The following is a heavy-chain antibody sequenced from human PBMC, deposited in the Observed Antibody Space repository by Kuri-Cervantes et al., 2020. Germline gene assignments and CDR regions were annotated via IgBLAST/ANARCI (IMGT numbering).Heavy chain of an antibody. D-gene: IGHD2-2*01. CDR3: ARDHCSSTSCYPANFDY. J-gene: IGHJ4*02. V-gene: IGHV3-9*01. Sequence: SLKISCAASGFTFDDYAMHWVRQAPGKGLEWVSGISWNSGSIGYADSVKGRFTISRDNAKNSLHLQMNSLRDEDTAVYYCARDHCSSTSCYPANFDYWGQGTLVTVSS. CDR2: ISWNSGSI. CDR1: GFTFDDYA.